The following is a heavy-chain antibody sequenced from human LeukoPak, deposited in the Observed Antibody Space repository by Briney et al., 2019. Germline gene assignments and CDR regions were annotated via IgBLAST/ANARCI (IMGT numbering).Heavy chain of an antibody. CDR1: GGSISSRNYI. CDR2: INYSGST. Sequence: SETLSLTCTVSGGSISSRNYIWGWLRQPPGQGLEWIGSINYSGSTYYNPSLKSRVSISLNTSKNQFSLRLSSVTAADSAVYHCARHGGSVVIVPFDYWGQGTLVTVSS. V-gene: IGHV4-39*01. CDR3: ARHGGSVVIVPFDY. J-gene: IGHJ4*02. D-gene: IGHD3-16*01.